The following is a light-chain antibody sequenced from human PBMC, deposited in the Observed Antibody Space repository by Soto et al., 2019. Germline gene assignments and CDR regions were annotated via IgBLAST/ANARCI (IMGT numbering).Light chain of an antibody. CDR1: QSVLYSSNNKNY. J-gene: IGKJ1*01. V-gene: IGKV4-1*01. CDR3: QQYYRPQPT. CDR2: WAS. Sequence: DIVMTQPPDSLAVSLGERATSNCKSSQSVLYSSNNKNYLAWYQQKPGQPPKLLIYWASTRESGIPDRFSGSGSGTDFTLTISSLQAADVAVYYCQQYYRPQPTFGQGTKVDIK.